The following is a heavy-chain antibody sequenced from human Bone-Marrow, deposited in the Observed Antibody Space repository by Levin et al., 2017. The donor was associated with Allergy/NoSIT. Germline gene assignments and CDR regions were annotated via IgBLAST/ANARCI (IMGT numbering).Heavy chain of an antibody. J-gene: IGHJ6*02. D-gene: IGHD2-2*01. CDR1: GFTFSSYA. CDR3: ARDFGVGYCISTSCYDFYYYYYYGMDV. V-gene: IGHV3-30-3*01. CDR2: ISYDGSNK. Sequence: PGGSLRLSCAASGFTFSSYAMHWVRQAPGKGLEWVAVISYDGSNKYYADSVKGRFTISRDNSKNTLYLQMNSLRAEDTAVYYCARDFGVGYCISTSCYDFYYYYYYGMDVWGQGTTVTVSS.